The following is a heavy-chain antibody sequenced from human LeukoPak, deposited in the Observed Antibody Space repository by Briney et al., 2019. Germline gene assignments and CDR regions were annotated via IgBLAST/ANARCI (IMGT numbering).Heavy chain of an antibody. Sequence: GGSLRLSCAVSGFTVSGNYMSWVRQAPGKGLEWVSLIYSGGTTYYADSVKGRFTISRDNSKNTLYLQMNSLRAEDTAVYYCAKGTIYYDSTVGAFDIWGPGTMVTVSS. V-gene: IGHV3-53*05. J-gene: IGHJ3*02. CDR1: GFTVSGNY. CDR3: AKGTIYYDSTVGAFDI. CDR2: IYSGGTT. D-gene: IGHD3-22*01.